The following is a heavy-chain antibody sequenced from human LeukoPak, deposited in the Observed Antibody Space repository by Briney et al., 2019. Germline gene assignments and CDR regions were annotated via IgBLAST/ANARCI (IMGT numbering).Heavy chain of an antibody. CDR1: GFTFSSYG. D-gene: IGHD6-13*01. CDR3: ARGYSSSWLGYFDY. CDR2: VSSDGSIK. Sequence: GGSLRLSCSASGFTFSSYGIHWVRQAPGKGLEWVAVVSSDGSIKYNADSVKGRFTISRDTSKNTVYLQMNSLGAEDTAFYYCARGYSSSWLGYFDYWGQGTLVTVSS. V-gene: IGHV3-30*03. J-gene: IGHJ4*02.